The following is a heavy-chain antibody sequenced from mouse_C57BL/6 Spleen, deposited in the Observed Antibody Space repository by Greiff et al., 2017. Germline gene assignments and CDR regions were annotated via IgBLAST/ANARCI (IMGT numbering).Heavy chain of an antibody. CDR2: IYPGSGNT. CDR1: GYSFTSYY. CDR3: ARDITTVVSDY. D-gene: IGHD1-1*01. V-gene: IGHV1-66*01. J-gene: IGHJ2*01. Sequence: QVQLQQSGPELVKPGASVKISCKASGYSFTSYYIHWVKQRPGQGLEWIGWIYPGSGNTKYNEKFKGKATLTADTSSSTAYMQLSSLTSEDSAVYYCARDITTVVSDYWGQGTTLTVSS.